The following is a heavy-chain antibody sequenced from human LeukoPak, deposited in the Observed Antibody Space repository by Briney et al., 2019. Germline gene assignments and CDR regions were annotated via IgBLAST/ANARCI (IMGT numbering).Heavy chain of an antibody. Sequence: GGSLRLSCTVSGFTLSSYEMSWIRQAPGKGLEWVSSIDYSGGSSYYADSVKGRFTISRDNSKNTLYLQMNSLRAEDTAVYYCARETFAVAFDYWGQGTLVTVSS. D-gene: IGHD3-16*01. CDR1: GFTLSSYE. J-gene: IGHJ4*02. V-gene: IGHV3-23*01. CDR3: ARETFAVAFDY. CDR2: IDYSGGSS.